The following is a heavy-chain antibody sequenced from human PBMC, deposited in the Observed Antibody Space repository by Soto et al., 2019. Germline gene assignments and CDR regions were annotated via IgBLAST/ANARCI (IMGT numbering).Heavy chain of an antibody. Sequence: SETLSLTCSVSGDSISSYYYCWLRQSPRKGLEWIGRTYVTCDTNYNPSLQSRVTMSVDTTKNQLSLRPRSVTAADTAVYSCAREYTETVDGPTPYYFDSWGQGTPVTVSS. CDR1: GDSISSYY. D-gene: IGHD4-4*01. V-gene: IGHV4-4*07. CDR3: AREYTETVDGPTPYYFDS. J-gene: IGHJ4*02. CDR2: TYVTCDT.